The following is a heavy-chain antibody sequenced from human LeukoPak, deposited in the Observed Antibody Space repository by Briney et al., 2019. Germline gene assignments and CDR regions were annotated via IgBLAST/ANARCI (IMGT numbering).Heavy chain of an antibody. CDR3: ARGPAFDY. CDR2: TFSSGST. CDR1: GGSISNYY. J-gene: IGHJ4*02. V-gene: IGHV4-59*01. Sequence: PSETLSLTCTVSGGSISNYYWSWIRQPPGKRLEWLGYTFSSGSTKYNPSLRSHVTISLDTSKNQFSLKSSSVIAADTAVYYCARGPAFDYWGQGALVTVSS.